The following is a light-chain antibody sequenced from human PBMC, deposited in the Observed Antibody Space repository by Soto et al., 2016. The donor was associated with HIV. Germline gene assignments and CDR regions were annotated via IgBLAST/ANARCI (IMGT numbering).Light chain of an antibody. CDR1: NIGSKS. J-gene: IGLJ2*01. V-gene: IGLV3-21*03. Sequence: SYELTQPPPVSVAPGKTARITCGGNNIGSKSVHWCQQKPGQAPVLVVYDDTDRPSGIPERFSGFNSGKTATLTISRVEAGDEADYYCQVWDSSSDHVIFGGGTKLTVL. CDR2: DDT. CDR3: QVWDSSSDHVI.